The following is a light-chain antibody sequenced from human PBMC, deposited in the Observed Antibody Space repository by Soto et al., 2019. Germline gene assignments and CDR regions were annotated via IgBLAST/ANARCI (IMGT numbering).Light chain of an antibody. CDR2: GAS. CDR3: QQYGSSPKT. J-gene: IGKJ1*01. Sequence: IVMTQSPATLSVSPWGRATLSCRASQSVSSSYLARYQQKPGQAPRLLIYGASSRATGIPDRFSGSGSGTDFTLTISRLEPEDFAVYYCQQYGSSPKTFGQGTKVDIK. CDR1: QSVSSSY. V-gene: IGKV3-20*01.